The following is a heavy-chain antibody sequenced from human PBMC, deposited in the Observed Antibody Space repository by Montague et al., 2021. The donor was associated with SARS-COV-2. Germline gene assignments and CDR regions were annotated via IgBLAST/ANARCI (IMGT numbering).Heavy chain of an antibody. Sequence: PALVNPTQTLTLTCTFSGFSLSTSGVGVGWIRQPPGKALEWLALIYWDDDKRYSPSLKSRLTITKDTSKNQVVLTMTNMDPVDTATYYCAPRINRIGGPYFDYWGQGTLVTVSS. J-gene: IGHJ4*02. CDR3: APRINRIGGPYFDY. V-gene: IGHV2-5*02. CDR2: IYWDDDK. CDR1: GFSLSTSGVG. D-gene: IGHD4-23*01.